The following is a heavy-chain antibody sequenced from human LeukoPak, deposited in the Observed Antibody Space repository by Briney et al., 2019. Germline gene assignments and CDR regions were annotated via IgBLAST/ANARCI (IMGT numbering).Heavy chain of an antibody. V-gene: IGHV1-69*04. CDR3: ATPRYSSSSLDY. Sequence: GASVKVSCKASGGTFSSYAISWVRQAPGQGLEWMGRIIPILGIANYAQKFQGRVTITADKSTSTAYMELSSLRSEDTAVYYCATPRYSSSSLDYWGQGTLVTVSS. D-gene: IGHD6-6*01. J-gene: IGHJ4*02. CDR2: IIPILGIA. CDR1: GGTFSSYA.